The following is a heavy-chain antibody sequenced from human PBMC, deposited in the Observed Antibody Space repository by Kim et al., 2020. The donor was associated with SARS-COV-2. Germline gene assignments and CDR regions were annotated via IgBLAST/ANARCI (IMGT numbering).Heavy chain of an antibody. Sequence: VKGRFTISRDNAKNSLYLQMNSLSAEATAVYYCASTRITMVRGVIYYFDYWGQGTLVTVSS. D-gene: IGHD3-10*01. V-gene: IGHV3-11*03. CDR3: ASTRITMVRGVIYYFDY. J-gene: IGHJ4*02.